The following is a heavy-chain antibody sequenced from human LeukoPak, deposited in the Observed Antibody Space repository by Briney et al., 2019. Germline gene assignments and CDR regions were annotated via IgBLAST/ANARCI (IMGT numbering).Heavy chain of an antibody. V-gene: IGHV3-30*02. D-gene: IGHD3-10*01. CDR1: GFTFSNNA. CDR2: IRYDGGNA. CDR3: AKGDYYGSGLDY. J-gene: IGHJ4*02. Sequence: GGSLRLSCAASGFTFSNNAMRWVRQAPGKGLVWVAYIRYDGGNAYYVDSVKGRFTISRDNSKDTLYLQMNGLRPEDTAVYFCAKGDYYGSGLDYWGQGAPVTVSS.